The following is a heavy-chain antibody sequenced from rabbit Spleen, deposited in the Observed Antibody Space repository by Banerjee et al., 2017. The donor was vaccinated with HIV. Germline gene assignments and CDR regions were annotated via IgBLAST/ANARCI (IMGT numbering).Heavy chain of an antibody. Sequence: QEQLEESGGDLVKPEGSLTLTCTASGFSFSSSYYMCWVRQAPGKGLEWIACIYAGSIGITYYANWVNGRFTISSHNAQNTLFLQLNSLTAADTATYFCVRDLAGVIGWNFNLWGPGTLVTVS. J-gene: IGHJ4*01. V-gene: IGHV1S45*01. CDR1: GFSFSSSYY. CDR3: VRDLAGVIGWNFNL. CDR2: IYAGSIGIT. D-gene: IGHD4-1*01.